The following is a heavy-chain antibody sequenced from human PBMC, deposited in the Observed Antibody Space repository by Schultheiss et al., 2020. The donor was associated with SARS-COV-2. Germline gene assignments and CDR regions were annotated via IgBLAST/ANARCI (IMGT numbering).Heavy chain of an antibody. CDR3: ARDLNGEYSSGWTRQRYYYYYGMDV. D-gene: IGHD6-19*01. CDR1: GFTFSDYA. CDR2: ISSSSSYI. J-gene: IGHJ6*02. Sequence: GGSLRLSCAASGFTFSDYAMNWVRQAPGKGLEWVSSISSSSSYIYYADSVKGRFTISRDNAKNSLYLQMNSLRAEDTAVYYCARDLNGEYSSGWTRQRYYYYYGMDVWGQGTTVTVSS. V-gene: IGHV3-21*01.